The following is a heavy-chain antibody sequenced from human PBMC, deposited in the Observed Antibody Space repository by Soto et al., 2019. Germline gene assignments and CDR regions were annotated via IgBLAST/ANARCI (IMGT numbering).Heavy chain of an antibody. Sequence: QVQLVQSGAEVKKPGSSVKVSCKASGGTFSSYAISWVRQAPGQGLEWMGGIIPIFGTANYAQKFQGRVTITADESTRTAYMDLSSLRSEATAVYYCARAPYYYDSSGYESSYYGMDVWGQGTTVTVSS. CDR3: ARAPYYYDSSGYESSYYGMDV. D-gene: IGHD3-22*01. V-gene: IGHV1-69*12. J-gene: IGHJ6*02. CDR2: IIPIFGTA. CDR1: GGTFSSYA.